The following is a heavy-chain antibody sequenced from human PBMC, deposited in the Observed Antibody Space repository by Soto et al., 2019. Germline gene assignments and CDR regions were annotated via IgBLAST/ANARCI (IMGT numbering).Heavy chain of an antibody. V-gene: IGHV1-8*01. CDR3: ARTLRDFWSGYYDPLGC. D-gene: IGHD3-3*01. CDR1: GYTFTSYD. Sequence: QVQLVQSGAEVKKPGASVKVSCKASGYTFTSYDINWVRQATGQGLEWMGWMNPNSGNTGYAQKFQGRVTMTRNTSISTAYMELSSLRSEDTAVYYCARTLRDFWSGYYDPLGCWGQGTLVTVSS. CDR2: MNPNSGNT. J-gene: IGHJ4*02.